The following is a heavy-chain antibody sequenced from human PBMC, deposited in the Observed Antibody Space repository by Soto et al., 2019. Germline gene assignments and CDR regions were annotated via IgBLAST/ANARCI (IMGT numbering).Heavy chain of an antibody. CDR2: IRSKAYGGTT. D-gene: IGHD2-21*02. J-gene: IGHJ6*02. CDR1: GFTFGDYA. Sequence: EVQLVESGGGLVQPGRSLRLSCTASGFTFGDYAMSWVRQAPGKGLEWVGFIRSKAYGGTTEYAASVKGRFTISRDDSKSIAYLQMNSLKTEDTAVYYCTRELIVVVTAIRYYYYGMDVWGQGTTVTVSS. CDR3: TRELIVVVTAIRYYYYGMDV. V-gene: IGHV3-49*04.